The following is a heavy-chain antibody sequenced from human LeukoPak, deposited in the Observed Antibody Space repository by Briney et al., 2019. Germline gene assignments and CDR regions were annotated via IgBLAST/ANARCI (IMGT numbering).Heavy chain of an antibody. J-gene: IGHJ3*02. D-gene: IGHD6-19*01. CDR1: GFTFDDYT. Sequence: GRSLRLSCAASGFTFDDYTMHWVRQAQGKGLKGSSGFSWNSGSIGYADSVKGRFSISRDNAKNSLYLQMNSLRAEDTALYYCAKSSGAVAGTGAFDIWGQGTMVTVSS. CDR3: AKSSGAVAGTGAFDI. CDR2: FSWNSGSI. V-gene: IGHV3-9*01.